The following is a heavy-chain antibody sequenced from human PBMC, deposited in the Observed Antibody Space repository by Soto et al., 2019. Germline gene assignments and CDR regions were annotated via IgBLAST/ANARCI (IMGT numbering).Heavy chain of an antibody. CDR2: ISSGSATI. Sequence: EVQLVESGGGLVRPGGSLRLSCAASAFTFSTYSMNWVRQAPGQGLEWVSYISSGSATIYYADSVKGRFTISRDNAENSLYLQMNSLTDEDTAVYYCVRESASYSSSSGSYWYLDLWGRGTVITVSS. CDR1: AFTFSTYS. CDR3: VRESASYSSSSGSYWYLDL. J-gene: IGHJ2*01. V-gene: IGHV3-48*02. D-gene: IGHD6-6*01.